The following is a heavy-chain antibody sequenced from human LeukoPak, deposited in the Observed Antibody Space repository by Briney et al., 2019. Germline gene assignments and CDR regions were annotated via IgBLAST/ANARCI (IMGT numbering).Heavy chain of an antibody. V-gene: IGHV4-39*07. J-gene: IGHJ4*02. CDR1: GGSISSYY. CDR2: IYYSGNT. CDR3: ARAPHFFDTTGSRYYFDY. Sequence: SETLSLTCTVSGGSISSYYWGWIRQPPGKRLEWIASIYYSGNTYYSPSLMSRVTISVDTSKNQFSLNLRSVTAADTAVYYCARAPHFFDTTGSRYYFDYWGQGALVTVSS. D-gene: IGHD3-22*01.